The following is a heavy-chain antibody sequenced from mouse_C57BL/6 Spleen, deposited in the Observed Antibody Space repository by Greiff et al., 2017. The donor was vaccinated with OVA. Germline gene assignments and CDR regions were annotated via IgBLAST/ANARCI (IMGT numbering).Heavy chain of an antibody. Sequence: QVQLQQSGAELVRPGASVTLSCKASGYTFTDYEMHWVKQTPVHGLEWIGAIDPETGGTAYNQKFKGKAILTADKSSSTAYMELRSLTSEDSAVYYCTRYYGYDDYAMDYWGQGTSVTVSS. CDR3: TRYYGYDDYAMDY. CDR2: IDPETGGT. CDR1: GYTFTDYE. V-gene: IGHV1-15*01. D-gene: IGHD2-2*01. J-gene: IGHJ4*01.